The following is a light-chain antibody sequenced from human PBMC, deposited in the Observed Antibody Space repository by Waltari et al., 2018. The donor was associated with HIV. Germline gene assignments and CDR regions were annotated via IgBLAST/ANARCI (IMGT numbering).Light chain of an antibody. V-gene: IGKV1-NL1*01. CDR2: AAS. CDR3: QQYFSPPPLT. Sequence: DIQMTQSPSSLSASVGGRVTIHCRASQAISNSLAWYQQKPGKAPKLLLYAASRLESGVPSRFSGSRSGTDYALTISSLQPEDFAVYYCQQYFSPPPLTFGGGTKVEIK. CDR1: QAISNS. J-gene: IGKJ4*01.